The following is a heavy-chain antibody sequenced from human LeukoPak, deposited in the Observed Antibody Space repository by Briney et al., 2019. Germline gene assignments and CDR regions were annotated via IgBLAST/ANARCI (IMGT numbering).Heavy chain of an antibody. CDR2: MNPNSGNT. Sequence: GASVKVSCKASGYTFTSYGINWVRQATGQGLEWMGWMNPNSGNTGYAQKFQGRVTMTRNTSISTAHMELSSLRSEDTAVYYCARVYRAVYGDYGGGGAYYYYGMDVWGQGTTVTVSS. CDR1: GYTFTSYG. D-gene: IGHD4-17*01. J-gene: IGHJ6*02. V-gene: IGHV1-8*01. CDR3: ARVYRAVYGDYGGGGAYYYYGMDV.